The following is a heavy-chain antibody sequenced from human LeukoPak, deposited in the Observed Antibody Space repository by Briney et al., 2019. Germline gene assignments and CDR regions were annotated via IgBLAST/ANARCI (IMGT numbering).Heavy chain of an antibody. J-gene: IGHJ4*02. Sequence: GGSLRLSCAASGFTFSDYSMNWVRQAPGKGLGWVSYISFSVNTKYYGDSVKGRFTISRDNAKNSLYLHMDSLRAEDTAVYYCTGGSRLPLGYWGQGTLVTVSS. V-gene: IGHV3-48*04. CDR1: GFTFSDYS. CDR3: TGGSRLPLGY. D-gene: IGHD2-2*01. CDR2: ISFSVNTK.